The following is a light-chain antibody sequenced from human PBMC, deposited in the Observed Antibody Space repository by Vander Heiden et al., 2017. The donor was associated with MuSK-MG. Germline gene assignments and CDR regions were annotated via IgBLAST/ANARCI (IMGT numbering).Light chain of an antibody. CDR3: QAWDSSTGV. CDR2: QDS. J-gene: IGLJ2*01. Sequence: YELTQPPSVSVSPGQTASITCSGDNLGDKYACWYQQKPGQSPVLVIYQDSKRPSGIPERFSGYNSGNTATLTISGTQAMDEADYYCQAWDSSTGVFGGGTKLTVL. CDR1: NLGDKY. V-gene: IGLV3-1*01.